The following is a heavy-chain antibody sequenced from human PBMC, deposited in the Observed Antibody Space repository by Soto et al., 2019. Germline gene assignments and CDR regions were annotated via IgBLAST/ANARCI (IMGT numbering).Heavy chain of an antibody. J-gene: IGHJ4*02. V-gene: IGHV1-2*02. Sequence: QVRLMQSGPEVRRPGASVTVSCKASGYTFTHYFIHWVRRAPGQGLEWMGYINPKRGDTHYSQTFRGRVSMTRDTSTDTANMGLSSLKSDDTAVYFCARVPGHKNSRGDFWGPGTPITVSS. D-gene: IGHD1-7*01. CDR3: ARVPGHKNSRGDF. CDR2: INPKRGDT. CDR1: GYTFTHYF.